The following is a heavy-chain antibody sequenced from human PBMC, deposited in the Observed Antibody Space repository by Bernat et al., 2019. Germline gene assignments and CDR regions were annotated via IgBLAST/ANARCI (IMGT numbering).Heavy chain of an antibody. J-gene: IGHJ3*02. V-gene: IGHV3-30*18. CDR2: ISYDGSNK. Sequence: VQLVESGGGVVQPGRSLRLSCAASGFTFSSYGMHWVRQAPGKGLEWVAVISYDGSNKYYADSVKGRFTISRDNSKNTLYLQMNSLRAEDTAVYYCAKSWGYYDEEAFDIWGQGTMVTVSS. CDR3: AKSWGYYDEEAFDI. D-gene: IGHD3-22*01. CDR1: GFTFSSYG.